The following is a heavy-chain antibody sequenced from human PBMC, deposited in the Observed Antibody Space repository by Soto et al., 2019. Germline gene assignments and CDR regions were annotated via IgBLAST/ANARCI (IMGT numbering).Heavy chain of an antibody. CDR3: ASGTLSTTAAPHS. V-gene: IGHV4-59*01. J-gene: IGHJ4*02. Sequence: CSVAVPTLSGYYGCRIRQPTGKTLEWIGSIYYTVGTTYNPSLKSGVTTSVDTSKNHFSLKFNSLTAADTAVYYCASGTLSTTAAPHSWGQRTLFSV. D-gene: IGHD6-13*01. CDR2: IYYTVGT. CDR1: VPTLSGYY.